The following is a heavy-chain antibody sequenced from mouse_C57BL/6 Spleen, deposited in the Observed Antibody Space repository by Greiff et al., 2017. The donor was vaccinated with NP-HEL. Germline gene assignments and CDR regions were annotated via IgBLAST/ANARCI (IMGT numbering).Heavy chain of an antibody. CDR3: ARREVTTVVAFDY. J-gene: IGHJ2*01. D-gene: IGHD1-1*01. Sequence: QVQLQQPGAELVRPGTSVKLSCKASGYTFTSYWMHWVKQRPGQGLEWIGVIDPSDSYTNYNQKFKGKATLTVDTSSRTAYMQLSSLTSEDSAVYYCARREVTTVVAFDYWGQGTTLTVSS. CDR2: IDPSDSYT. CDR1: GYTFTSYW. V-gene: IGHV1-59*01.